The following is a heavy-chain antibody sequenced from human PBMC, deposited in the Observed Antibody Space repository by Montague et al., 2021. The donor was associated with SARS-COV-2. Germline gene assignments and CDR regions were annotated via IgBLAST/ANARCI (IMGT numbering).Heavy chain of an antibody. CDR1: GLTFSSYV. Sequence: SLRLSCAASGLTFSSYVINWIRQVPGKGLEWVSSISGNSAYIHYADSVKGRFTISRDNAKNSVFLHMTGLTPEDTAMYFCARMMGAYSNYFDPWGQGTLVSVSS. J-gene: IGHJ5*02. CDR3: ARMMGAYSNYFDP. D-gene: IGHD2-21*01. V-gene: IGHV3-21*06. CDR2: ISGNSAYI.